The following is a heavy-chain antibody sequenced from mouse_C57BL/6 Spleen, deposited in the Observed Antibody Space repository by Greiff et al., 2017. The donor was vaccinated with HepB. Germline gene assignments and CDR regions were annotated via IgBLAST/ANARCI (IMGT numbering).Heavy chain of an antibody. D-gene: IGHD1-2*01. Sequence: VQLKQPGAELVMPGASVKLSCKASGYTFTSYWMHWVKQRPGQGLEWIGEIDPSDSYTNYNQKFKGKSTLTVDKSSSTAYMQLSSLTSEDSAVYYCARGTTAHYWGQGTTLTVSS. J-gene: IGHJ2*01. CDR3: ARGTTAHY. V-gene: IGHV1-69*01. CDR2: IDPSDSYT. CDR1: GYTFTSYW.